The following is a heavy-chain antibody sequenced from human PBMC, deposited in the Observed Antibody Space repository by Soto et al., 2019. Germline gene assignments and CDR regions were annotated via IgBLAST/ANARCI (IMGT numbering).Heavy chain of an antibody. V-gene: IGHV3-13*01. Sequence: EVQLVESGGGLVQPGGSLRLSCAASGFTFSTYDMHWVRQPIGKGLEWVAAIGTQHDAYYPDSVRGRFTISRENAKNSLDLQMNSLRAGDTAVYYCARQASYWHGGGGWFDPWGQGTLVTVSS. J-gene: IGHJ5*02. CDR3: ARQASYWHGGGGWFDP. D-gene: IGHD2-8*02. CDR1: GFTFSTYD. CDR2: IGTQHDA.